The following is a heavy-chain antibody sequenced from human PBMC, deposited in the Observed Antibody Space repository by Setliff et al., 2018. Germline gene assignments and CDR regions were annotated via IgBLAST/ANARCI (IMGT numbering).Heavy chain of an antibody. CDR1: GGSISSSSYQ. J-gene: IGHJ4*02. Sequence: SETLSLTCTVSGGSISSSSYQWGWVRQTPGKGLEWIGSIYYSGTAYYNPSLKSRVTISVDTSKNQFSLRVTSVTAKDTAVYYCARHEFVGGYYGSVTYRHFDYWGQGILVTVSS. CDR2: IYYSGTA. CDR3: ARHEFVGGYYGSVTYRHFDY. D-gene: IGHD3-10*01. V-gene: IGHV4-39*01.